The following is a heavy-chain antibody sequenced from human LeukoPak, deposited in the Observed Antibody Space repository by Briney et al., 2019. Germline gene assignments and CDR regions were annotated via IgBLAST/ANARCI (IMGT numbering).Heavy chain of an antibody. CDR1: GFSLSTSGMC. V-gene: IGHV2-70*11. J-gene: IGHJ4*02. CDR3: ARTAIVGPTKSFDY. CDR2: IDWDNDK. Sequence: SGPTLLHPTPTLTLTCTFSGFSLSTSGMCVSWIRQPPVKALEWLSRIDWDNDKYYSTSLKTRLTISKDTSKTQVVLTMINMDPVDTATYYCARTAIVGPTKSFDYWGQGTLVTVSS. D-gene: IGHD1-26*01.